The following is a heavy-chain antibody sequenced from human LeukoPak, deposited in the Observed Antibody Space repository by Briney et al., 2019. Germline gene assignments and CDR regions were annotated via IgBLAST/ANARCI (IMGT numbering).Heavy chain of an antibody. J-gene: IGHJ4*02. CDR1: GYTFTGYY. Sequence: ASVKVSCTASGYTFTGYYMHWVRQAPGQGLVWMGWINPNSGGTNYAQKFQGRVTMTRDTSISTAYMELSRLRSDDTAVYYCAREVGMTAFDYWGQGTLVTVSS. CDR3: AREVGMTAFDY. CDR2: INPNSGGT. V-gene: IGHV1-2*02. D-gene: IGHD2-21*01.